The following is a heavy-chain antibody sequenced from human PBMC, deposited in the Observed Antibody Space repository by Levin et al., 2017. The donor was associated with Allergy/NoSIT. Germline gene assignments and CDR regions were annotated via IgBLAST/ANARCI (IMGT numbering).Heavy chain of an antibody. J-gene: IGHJ6*04. CDR1: GFTFGTYN. D-gene: IGHD3-3*01. CDR2: ITNISSST. Sequence: KLGESLKISCAASGFTFGTYNMNWVRQAPGKGLEWLSSITNISSSTHYADSLEGRFTVSRDNAKNSLYLQMNSLRVEDTAVYYCARETGRTTMFGEVDVWGKGTTVTVSS. CDR3: ARETGRTTMFGEVDV. V-gene: IGHV3-21*01.